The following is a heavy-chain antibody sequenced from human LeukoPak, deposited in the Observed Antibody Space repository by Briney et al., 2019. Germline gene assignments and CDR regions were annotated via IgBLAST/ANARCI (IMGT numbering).Heavy chain of an antibody. CDR3: ARIRIAAAGTRTAFDP. CDR2: SSYSGST. Sequence: SETLSLTCTVSGDSISHSSWSWLRQPPGKGLEWIGYSSYSGSTNFNPSLKSRVTISVDTSKNQVSLKLTSVTAADTAAYYCARIRIAAAGTRTAFDPWGQGTLVTVSS. D-gene: IGHD6-13*01. CDR1: GDSISHSS. J-gene: IGHJ5*02. V-gene: IGHV4-59*08.